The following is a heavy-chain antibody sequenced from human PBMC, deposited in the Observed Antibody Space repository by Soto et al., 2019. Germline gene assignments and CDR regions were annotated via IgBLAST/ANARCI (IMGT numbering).Heavy chain of an antibody. V-gene: IGHV3-11*06. J-gene: IGHJ4*02. CDR2: ISSSSSYT. CDR1: GFTFSDYY. D-gene: IGHD3-10*01. Sequence: QVQLVESGGGLVKPGGSLRLSCAASGFTFSDYYMSWIRQAPGKGLEWVSYISSSSSYTNYADSVKGQFTISRDNAKNSLDGKMNSLRAEETPVYYCARRGRICFGEEDYWGEEALVTVS. CDR3: ARRGRICFGEEDY.